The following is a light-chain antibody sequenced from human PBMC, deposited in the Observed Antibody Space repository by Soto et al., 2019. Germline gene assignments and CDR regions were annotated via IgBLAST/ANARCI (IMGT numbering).Light chain of an antibody. V-gene: IGKV3-15*01. Sequence: IVMTQSPATLSVSPGERATLSCRASQSISSDVAWYRQKPGQPPTLILYGASTRAIGIRARFSGSGSGTEFTLTINSLQSEDFGTYHCQQYNDWPLSFGGGTKVDIK. CDR2: GAS. J-gene: IGKJ4*01. CDR1: QSISSD. CDR3: QQYNDWPLS.